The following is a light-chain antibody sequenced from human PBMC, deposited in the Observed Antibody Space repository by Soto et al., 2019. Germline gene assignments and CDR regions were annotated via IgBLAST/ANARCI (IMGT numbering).Light chain of an antibody. V-gene: IGKV3-20*01. Sequence: IVLTQSPGTLSLSPGGRATLSCRASQSVSSTYLAWYQQKPGQAPRLLIYGASSRATGIPDRFSGSGSGTDFTLTISRLEPEDFAVYYCQHYGSSRLGTFGQGTKVDIK. CDR1: QSVSSTY. CDR2: GAS. J-gene: IGKJ1*01. CDR3: QHYGSSRLGT.